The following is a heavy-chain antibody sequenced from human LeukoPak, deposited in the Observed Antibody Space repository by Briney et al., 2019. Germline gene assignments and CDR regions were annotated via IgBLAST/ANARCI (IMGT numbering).Heavy chain of an antibody. CDR3: ARGGTLWFGELLLPNIDY. D-gene: IGHD3-10*01. V-gene: IGHV1-46*01. J-gene: IGHJ4*02. CDR1: GYTFTSYY. CDR2: INPSGGST. Sequence: ASVKVSCKASGYTFTSYYMHWVRQAPGQGLEWMGIINPSGGSTSYAQKFQGRVTMTRDTSTSTVYMELSSLRSEDTAVYYCARGGTLWFGELLLPNIDYWGQGTLVTVSS.